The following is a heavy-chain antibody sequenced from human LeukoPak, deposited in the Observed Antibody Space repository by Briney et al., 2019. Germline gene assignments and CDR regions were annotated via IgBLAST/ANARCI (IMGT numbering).Heavy chain of an antibody. J-gene: IGHJ4*02. Sequence: GGSLRLSCAASGFTFSSYAMHWVRQAPGKGLEWVAVISYDGSNKYYADSVKGRFTISRDNSKNTLYLQMNSLRAEDTAVYYCARSNHVLDYWGQGTLVTVSS. V-gene: IGHV3-30*04. D-gene: IGHD2/OR15-2a*01. CDR1: GFTFSSYA. CDR3: ARSNHVLDY. CDR2: ISYDGSNK.